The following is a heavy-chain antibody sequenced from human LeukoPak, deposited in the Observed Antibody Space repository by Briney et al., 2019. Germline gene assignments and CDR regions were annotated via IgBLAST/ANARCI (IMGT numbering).Heavy chain of an antibody. J-gene: IGHJ3*02. V-gene: IGHV4-39*01. CDR3: ARGSHQPFLEWLLYHDAFDI. CDR1: GGSIRSSYYY. CDR2: IYDSGST. D-gene: IGHD3-3*01. Sequence: PSETLSLTCTVSGGSIRSSYYYWGWIRQPPGKGLEWIGSIYDSGSTYYNPSLKSRVTISVDTSKNQFSLKLNSVTAADTAVYYCARGSHQPFLEWLLYHDAFDIWGQGTMVTVSS.